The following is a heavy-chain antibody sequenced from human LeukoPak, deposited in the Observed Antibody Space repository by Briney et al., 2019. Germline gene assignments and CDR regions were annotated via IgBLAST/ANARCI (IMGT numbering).Heavy chain of an antibody. V-gene: IGHV3-15*01. CDR2: IKTKSDGETT. CDR1: GFSFRKVW. CDR3: VTDLNAVFDY. J-gene: IGHJ4*02. D-gene: IGHD4-17*01. Sequence: GGSLRLSCAASGFSFRKVWMNWVRHAPAESLELVGRIKTKSDGETTDDAAAVKARFTISRHQSNDTLYLQMNTLRTEATAMYYCVTDLNAVFDYWGRGTLVTVSS.